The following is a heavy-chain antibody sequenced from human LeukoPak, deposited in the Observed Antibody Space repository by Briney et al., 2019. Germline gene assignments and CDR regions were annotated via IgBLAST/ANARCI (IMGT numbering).Heavy chain of an antibody. J-gene: IGHJ4*02. CDR1: GFTFSSYN. Sequence: GGSLRLSCAASGFTFSSYNINWVRQAPGKGLEWVSYISSSRRTISYADSVKGRFTISRDNAKNSLYLQMNSLRAEDTAVYYCARDGLDSSGYSYWGQGTLVTVSS. V-gene: IGHV3-48*01. CDR2: ISSSRRTI. D-gene: IGHD3-22*01. CDR3: ARDGLDSSGYSY.